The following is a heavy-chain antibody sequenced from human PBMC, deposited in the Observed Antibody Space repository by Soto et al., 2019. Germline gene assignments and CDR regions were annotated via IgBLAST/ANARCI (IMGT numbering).Heavy chain of an antibody. CDR1: GGSINGGRYY. CDR3: ARDRGFGMDA. J-gene: IGHJ6*02. Sequence: QVPLQESGPGLVKPSQNLSLTCTVSGGSINGGRYYWNWIRQHPGKGLEWIGYIYESGTIDYNPSLKSRVIISEDTSKNQFSLSLISVTAADTAVYYCARDRGFGMDAWGQGTMVIVSS. V-gene: IGHV4-31*03. CDR2: IYESGTI.